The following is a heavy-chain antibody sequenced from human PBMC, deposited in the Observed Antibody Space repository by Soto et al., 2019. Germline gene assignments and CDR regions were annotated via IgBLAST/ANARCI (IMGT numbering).Heavy chain of an antibody. D-gene: IGHD3-3*01. CDR2: INSGGSST. V-gene: IGHV3-74*01. Sequence: PGGSLRLSCAASGFTFSSYWMHWVRQAPGKGLVWVSRINSGGSSTSYADSVKGRFTISRDNAKNTLYLQMNSLRAEDTAVYYCAKTHTRPNWFDPWGQGTLVTVSS. CDR1: GFTFSSYW. CDR3: AKTHTRPNWFDP. J-gene: IGHJ5*02.